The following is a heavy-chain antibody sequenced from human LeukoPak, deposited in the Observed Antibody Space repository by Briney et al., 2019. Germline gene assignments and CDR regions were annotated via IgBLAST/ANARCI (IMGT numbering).Heavy chain of an antibody. CDR2: ISSSSSYI. D-gene: IGHD3-10*01. CDR3: ARHGSITMVRGRLRYYCMDV. V-gene: IGHV3-21*04. Sequence: PGGSLRLSCAASGFTFSSYGMHWVRQAPGKGLKWVSSISSSSSYIYYADSVKGRFTISRDNSKNTLYLQMNSLRAEDTAVYYCARHGSITMVRGRLRYYCMDVWGKGTTVTISS. J-gene: IGHJ6*03. CDR1: GFTFSSYG.